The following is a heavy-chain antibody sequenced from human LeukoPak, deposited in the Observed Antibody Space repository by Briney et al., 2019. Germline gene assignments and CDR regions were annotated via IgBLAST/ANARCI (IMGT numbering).Heavy chain of an antibody. Sequence: GGSLRLSCAASGFTFSGHWMHWVRQAPGKGLVWVSRIDIDGSGTLYADSVKGRFTISRDNAKNTLYLQMNSLRAEDTAVYYCARAHGYSYGYEDYWGQGTLVTVSS. J-gene: IGHJ4*02. CDR2: IDIDGSGT. CDR1: GFTFSGHW. CDR3: ARAHGYSYGYEDY. V-gene: IGHV3-74*03. D-gene: IGHD5-18*01.